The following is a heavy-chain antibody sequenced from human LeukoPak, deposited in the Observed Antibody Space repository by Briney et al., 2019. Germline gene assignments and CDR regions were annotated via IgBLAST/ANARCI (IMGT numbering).Heavy chain of an antibody. V-gene: IGHV3-23*01. CDR3: AKAGYSSSWYDYYYYGMDV. J-gene: IGHJ6*02. D-gene: IGHD6-13*01. CDR1: GFTFRSHA. Sequence: GGSLRLSCVGSGFTFRSHAMSWVRQAPEKGLEFVSGIYENGGTTYYADSVKGRFSISRDNSKNTLYLQMNSLRAEDTAVYYCAKAGYSSSWYDYYYYGMDVWGQGTTVTVSS. CDR2: IYENGGTT.